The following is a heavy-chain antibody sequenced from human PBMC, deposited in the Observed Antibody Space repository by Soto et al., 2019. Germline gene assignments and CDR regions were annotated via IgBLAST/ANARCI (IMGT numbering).Heavy chain of an antibody. CDR3: ARDTGTYPYYFDY. CDR2: IHHSGST. D-gene: IGHD1-26*01. J-gene: IGHJ4*02. V-gene: IGHV4-30-4*01. CDR1: GGSISSGENF. Sequence: SETLSLTCTVSGGSISSGENFWNWIRQSPGKGLEWIGYIHHSGSTYYNPSLKSRLTISVDTSKNQISLKLNSVTAADTAVYYCARDTGTYPYYFDYWGQGTTVTVSS.